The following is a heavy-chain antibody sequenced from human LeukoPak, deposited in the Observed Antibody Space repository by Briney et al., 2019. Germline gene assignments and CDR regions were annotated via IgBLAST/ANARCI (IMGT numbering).Heavy chain of an antibody. V-gene: IGHV4-31*03. Sequence: PSETLSLTCTVSGGSISSGGYYWSWIRQHPGKGLEWIGYIYYSGSTYYNPSLNSRATISVDTSKNQCSLKLSSVTAADTAVYYCARGSGSYYYWGQGTLVTVSS. CDR2: IYYSGST. J-gene: IGHJ4*02. CDR1: GGSISSGGYY. D-gene: IGHD1-26*01. CDR3: ARGSGSYYY.